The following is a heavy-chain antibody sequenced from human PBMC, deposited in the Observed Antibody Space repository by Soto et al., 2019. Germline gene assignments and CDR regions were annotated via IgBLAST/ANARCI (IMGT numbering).Heavy chain of an antibody. CDR2: IYPGDSRT. J-gene: IGHJ6*02. V-gene: IGHV5-51*01. Sequence: GESLKISCQASAYIFSTYWIGWVRQMPGQGLEWVGVIYPGDSRTRYSPPFQGQVTISADKSISTAYLQWSSLKASDTAMYYCARHHSRITMVRGADYGMDVWGQGTTVTVSS. CDR1: AYIFSTYW. CDR3: ARHHSRITMVRGADYGMDV. D-gene: IGHD3-10*01.